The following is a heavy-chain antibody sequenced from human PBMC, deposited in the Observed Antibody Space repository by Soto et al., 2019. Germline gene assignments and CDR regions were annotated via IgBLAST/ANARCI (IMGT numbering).Heavy chain of an antibody. J-gene: IGHJ3*02. D-gene: IGHD3-22*01. Sequence: EVQLLESGGGLVQPGGSLRLSCAASGFTFNSYAMSWVRQAPGKGLEWVSGISGSGGSTYHADSVKGRFTISRDNSKNTLYLQMNSLRAEDTAVYYCAKEYYYDSSGDDAFEIWGQGTMVTVSS. CDR1: GFTFNSYA. CDR3: AKEYYYDSSGDDAFEI. V-gene: IGHV3-23*01. CDR2: ISGSGGST.